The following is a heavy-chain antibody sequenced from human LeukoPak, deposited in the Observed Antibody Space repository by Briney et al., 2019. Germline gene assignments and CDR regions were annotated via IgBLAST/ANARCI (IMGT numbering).Heavy chain of an antibody. CDR1: GASISSSTYY. Sequence: SETLSLTCTVSGASISSSTYYWGWIRQPPGKGLEWIGTIYSSGSTYYNPSLKSRVTISVDTSKSQFSLKLSSVTAADTAVYYCAAETTAGNAWGQGTLVAVSS. V-gene: IGHV4-39*07. CDR3: AAETTAGNA. CDR2: IYSSGST. D-gene: IGHD6-13*01. J-gene: IGHJ5*02.